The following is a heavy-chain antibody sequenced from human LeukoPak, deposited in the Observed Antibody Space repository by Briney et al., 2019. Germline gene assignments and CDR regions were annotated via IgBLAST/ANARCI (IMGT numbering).Heavy chain of an antibody. CDR1: GFTFSSYG. V-gene: IGHV3-33*01. CDR2: IWYDGSNK. J-gene: IGHJ4*02. Sequence: GGSLRLSCAASGFTFSSYGMHWVRQAPGKGLEWVSNIWYDGSNKYYADSVKGRFTICKDNSKNTLYLQMNSLRVEDTAVYYCARDPGHSGWYGDYWGQGTLVTVS. D-gene: IGHD6-19*01. CDR3: ARDPGHSGWYGDY.